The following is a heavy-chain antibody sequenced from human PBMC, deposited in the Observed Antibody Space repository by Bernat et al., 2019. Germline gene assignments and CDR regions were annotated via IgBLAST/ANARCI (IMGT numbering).Heavy chain of an antibody. Sequence: VQLVESGGGVVQPGRSLRLSCAASGFTFSSYGMHWVRQAPGKGLEWVAVISYDGSNKYYADSVKGRFTISRDNSKNTLYLQMNSLRAEDTAVYYCAKDSLHCSGGSCYNWFDPWGQGTLVTVSS. V-gene: IGHV3-30*18. CDR2: ISYDGSNK. CDR3: AKDSLHCSGGSCYNWFDP. D-gene: IGHD2-15*01. J-gene: IGHJ5*02. CDR1: GFTFSSYG.